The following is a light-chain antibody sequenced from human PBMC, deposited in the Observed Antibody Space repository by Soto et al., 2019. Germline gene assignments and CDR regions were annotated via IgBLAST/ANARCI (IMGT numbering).Light chain of an antibody. Sequence: QSALTQPASVSGSPGQSITISCTGTSSDVGGYNYVSWYQQHPGKAPILMIYEVSNRPSGVSNRFSGSKSGNTASLTISGLQAEDEADYYCSSFTSINTWVFGGGTKLTVL. CDR2: EVS. J-gene: IGLJ3*02. CDR3: SSFTSINTWV. CDR1: SSDVGGYNY. V-gene: IGLV2-14*01.